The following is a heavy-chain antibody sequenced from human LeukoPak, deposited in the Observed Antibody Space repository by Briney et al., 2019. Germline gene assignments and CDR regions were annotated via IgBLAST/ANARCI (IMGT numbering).Heavy chain of an antibody. V-gene: IGHV4-39*07. CDR3: ARGRPPRTTPYDSSGHTFDY. Sequence: PSETLSLTCTVSGVSISSSDYYLSWIRQPPGKGLEWIGEINHSGSTNYNPSLKSRVTISVDTSKNQFSLKLSSVTAADTAVYYCARGRPPRTTPYDSSGHTFDYWGQGTLVTVSS. CDR2: INHSGST. D-gene: IGHD3-22*01. CDR1: GVSISSSDYY. J-gene: IGHJ4*02.